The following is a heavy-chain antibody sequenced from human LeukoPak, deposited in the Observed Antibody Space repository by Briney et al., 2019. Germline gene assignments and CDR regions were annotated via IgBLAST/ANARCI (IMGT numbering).Heavy chain of an antibody. J-gene: IGHJ4*02. CDR1: GYTFTGYY. CDR2: INPNSGGT. Sequence: ASVKVSCKASGYTFTGYYMHWVRQAPGQGLEWMGWINPNSGGTNYAQKFQGRVTMTRDTSISTAYMELSRLGSDDTAVYYCAREGGSSGYYQNLDYWGQGTLVTVSS. D-gene: IGHD3-22*01. V-gene: IGHV1-2*02. CDR3: AREGGSSGYYQNLDY.